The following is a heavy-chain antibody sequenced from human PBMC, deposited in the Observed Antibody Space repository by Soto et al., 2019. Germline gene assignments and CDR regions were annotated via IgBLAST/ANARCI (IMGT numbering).Heavy chain of an antibody. CDR1: GFTFSGHW. J-gene: IGHJ4*02. Sequence: GGSLRLSCVASGFTFSGHWMHWVRQAPGKGLVWVSRINSDGSSRSYADSVKGRFTISRDNAKNTLYLQMNSLRAEDTALYYCAVVGAPDYWGQGTLVTVPQ. V-gene: IGHV3-74*01. D-gene: IGHD1-26*01. CDR2: INSDGSSR. CDR3: AVVGAPDY.